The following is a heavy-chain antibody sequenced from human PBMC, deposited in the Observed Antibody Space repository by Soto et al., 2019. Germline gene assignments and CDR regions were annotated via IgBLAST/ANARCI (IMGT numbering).Heavy chain of an antibody. V-gene: IGHV3-33*01. CDR1: GFTFSSYG. D-gene: IGHD4-17*01. CDR3: ARDLDYGGNSGLDY. CDR2: IWYDGSNK. J-gene: IGHJ4*02. Sequence: QVQLVESGGGVVQPGWSLRLSCAASGFTFSSYGMHWVRQAPGKGLEWVAVIWYDGSNKYYADSVKGRFTISRDNSKNTLYLQMNSLRAEDTAVYYCARDLDYGGNSGLDYWGQGTLVTVSS.